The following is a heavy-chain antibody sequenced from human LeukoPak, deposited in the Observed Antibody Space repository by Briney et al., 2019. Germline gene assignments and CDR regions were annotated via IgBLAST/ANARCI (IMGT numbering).Heavy chain of an antibody. CDR3: ARERTPYYYMDV. J-gene: IGHJ6*03. CDR1: GYTFTRYD. CDR2: MNPNSGNT. Sequence: ASVKVSCKASGYTFTRYDINWVRQAPGQGLEWMGWMNPNSGNTGYAQKFQGRVTMTRNTSISTAYMELSSLRSEDTAVYYCARERTPYYYMDVWGKGTTVTVSS. V-gene: IGHV1-8*01. D-gene: IGHD2-2*01.